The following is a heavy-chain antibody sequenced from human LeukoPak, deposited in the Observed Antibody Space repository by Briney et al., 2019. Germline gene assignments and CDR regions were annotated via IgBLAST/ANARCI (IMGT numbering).Heavy chain of an antibody. D-gene: IGHD6-13*01. CDR3: TSAAGRSNY. V-gene: IGHV4-34*01. CDR1: GGSFGGYY. J-gene: IGHJ4*02. CDR2: INHSGST. Sequence: PSETLSLTCAVYGGSFGGYYWSWIRQPPGKGLEWIGEINHSGSTNYNPSLKSRVTISVDTSKNQFSLKLSSVTAADTAVYYCTSAAGRSNYWGQGTLVTVSS.